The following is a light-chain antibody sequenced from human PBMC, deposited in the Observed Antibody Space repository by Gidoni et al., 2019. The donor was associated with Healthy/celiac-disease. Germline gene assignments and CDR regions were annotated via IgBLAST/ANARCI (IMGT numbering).Light chain of an antibody. CDR1: QSLVDSDGNTF. V-gene: IGKV2-30*01. J-gene: IGKJ1*01. CDR3: IQGTHWPPA. CDR2: KVS. Sequence: VVKTQAALALPVTIGQPASASCRSSQSLVDSDGNTFLNWFQQWPGQSPRLLIYKVSNRDSGFPDRFSGSGSGTDFTLKISRVEADDVAVYYFIQGTHWPPAFGQGTKVEIK.